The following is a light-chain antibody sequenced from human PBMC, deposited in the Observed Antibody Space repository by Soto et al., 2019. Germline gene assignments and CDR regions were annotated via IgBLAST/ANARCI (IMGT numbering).Light chain of an antibody. CDR2: AAS. CDR3: QQSYSTPWT. Sequence: DIQMTQSPSSLSASVGDRVTITCRASQSISSYLNWYQQKPGKAPNLLIYAASSMQSGVPTRFSGSGSGTDVTLTISSLQPEDFATYYCQQSYSTPWTFGQGTKVEIK. V-gene: IGKV1-39*01. J-gene: IGKJ1*01. CDR1: QSISSY.